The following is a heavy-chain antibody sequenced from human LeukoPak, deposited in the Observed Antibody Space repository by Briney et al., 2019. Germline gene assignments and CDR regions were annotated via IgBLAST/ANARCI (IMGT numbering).Heavy chain of an antibody. CDR1: GGSTNNSTYY. D-gene: IGHD3-22*01. J-gene: IGHJ2*01. Sequence: PSETLSLTCTVSGGSTNNSTYYWAWIRQSPGKGLEWIGSIYYSGSTYYNPSLKSRVTISVDTSKNQFSLKLSSVTAADTAVYYCARARRDYYDSSGDTGWYFDLWGRGTLVTVSS. V-gene: IGHV4-39*07. CDR3: ARARRDYYDSSGDTGWYFDL. CDR2: IYYSGST.